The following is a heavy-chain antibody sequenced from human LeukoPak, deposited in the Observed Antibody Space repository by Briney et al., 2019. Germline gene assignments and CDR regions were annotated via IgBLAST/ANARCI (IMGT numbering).Heavy chain of an antibody. CDR3: ARGYYDFWRGYPERYYYYYYMDV. J-gene: IGHJ6*03. CDR1: GFTSSSYA. D-gene: IGHD3-3*01. V-gene: IGHV3-30*04. Sequence: GRSLRLSCAASGFTSSSYAMHWVREAPGKGVEGGAVISYYGSNKYYANSVKGRFTISRANSKNPLYLQMNSLRAEDTAVYYCARGYYDFWRGYPERYYYYYYMDVWGKGTTVTVSS. CDR2: ISYYGSNK.